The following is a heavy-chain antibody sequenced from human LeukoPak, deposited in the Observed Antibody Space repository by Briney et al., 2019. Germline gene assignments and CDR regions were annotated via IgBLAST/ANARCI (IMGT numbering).Heavy chain of an antibody. J-gene: IGHJ3*01. Sequence: PGGSLRLSCAASGFTFSSYAMHWVRQAPGKGLEWVSTIRASSSSTNYADSVKGRFTISRDNSKRTLYLQMNSLRAEDTAIYYCAKDPNGDSVGAFDFWGQGTLVTVSS. V-gene: IGHV3-23*01. CDR2: IRASSSST. CDR3: AKDPNGDSVGAFDF. CDR1: GFTFSSYA. D-gene: IGHD2-21*02.